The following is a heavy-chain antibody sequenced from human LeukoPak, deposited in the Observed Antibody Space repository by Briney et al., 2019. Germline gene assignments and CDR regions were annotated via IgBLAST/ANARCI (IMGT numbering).Heavy chain of an antibody. Sequence: ASVKVSCKASGYTFTSYDINWVRQATGQGLEWMGWMNPNSGNTGYAQKFQGRVTMTRNTSISTAYMELSSLRSEDTAVYYCARAPPRYGSDPVFSYNWFDPWGQGTLVTVSS. V-gene: IGHV1-8*01. D-gene: IGHD3-10*01. CDR1: GYTFTSYD. CDR2: MNPNSGNT. J-gene: IGHJ5*02. CDR3: ARAPPRYGSDPVFSYNWFDP.